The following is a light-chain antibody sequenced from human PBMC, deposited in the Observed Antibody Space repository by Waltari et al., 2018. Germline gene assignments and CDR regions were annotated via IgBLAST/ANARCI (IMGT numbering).Light chain of an antibody. CDR3: HQRSNWPLT. V-gene: IGKV3-11*01. CDR1: QSVTGY. CDR2: NTS. J-gene: IGKJ4*01. Sequence: IVLTQSPATLSLSPGERATLSCRASQSVTGYLDWYQQKPGQAPRPLIYNTSKRTTGIPARFSGSGSGTDFTLTISSLEPEDFAVYYCHQRSNWPLTFGGGTKVEIK.